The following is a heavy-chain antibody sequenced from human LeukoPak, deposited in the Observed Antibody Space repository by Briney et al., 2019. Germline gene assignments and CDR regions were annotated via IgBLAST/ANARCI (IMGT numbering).Heavy chain of an antibody. CDR2: IYSGGST. J-gene: IGHJ4*02. CDR1: GFTVSSNY. Sequence: GGSLRLSCAASGFTVSSNYMSWVRQAPGKGLEWVSVIYSGGSTYYADSVKGRFTISRDNSKNTLYLQMNSLRAEDTAVYYCARDDNTVVAFDYWGQGTLVTVSS. CDR3: ARDDNTVVAFDY. D-gene: IGHD4-23*01. V-gene: IGHV3-53*01.